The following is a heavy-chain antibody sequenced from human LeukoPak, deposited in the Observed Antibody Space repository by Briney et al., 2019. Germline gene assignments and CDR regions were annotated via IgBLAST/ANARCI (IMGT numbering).Heavy chain of an antibody. J-gene: IGHJ4*02. D-gene: IGHD2-15*01. Sequence: SETLSLTCTVSGGSISSYYWSWIRQPAGKGLEWIGRIYTSGSTNYNPSLKSRVTISVDTSKNQFSLKLSSVTAADTAVYYCASSDTFGVVVAAPFDYWGQGTLVTVSS. V-gene: IGHV4-4*07. CDR2: IYTSGST. CDR3: ASSDTFGVVVAAPFDY. CDR1: GGSISSYY.